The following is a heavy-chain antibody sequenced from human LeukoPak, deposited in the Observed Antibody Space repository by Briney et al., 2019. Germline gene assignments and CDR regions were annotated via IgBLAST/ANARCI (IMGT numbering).Heavy chain of an antibody. CDR2: ISWNSGSI. D-gene: IGHD3-22*01. V-gene: IGHV3-9*03. CDR3: ARGDYSDSSGGRYYFDY. Sequence: GGSLRLSCAASGFTFDDYAMHWVRQAPGKGLEWVSGISWNSGSIGYADSVKGRFTISRDNAKNSLYLQMNSLRAEDMALYYCARGDYSDSSGGRYYFDYWGQGTLVTVSS. CDR1: GFTFDDYA. J-gene: IGHJ4*02.